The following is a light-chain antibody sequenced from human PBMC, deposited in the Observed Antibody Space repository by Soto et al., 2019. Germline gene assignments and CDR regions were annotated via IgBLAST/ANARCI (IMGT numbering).Light chain of an antibody. CDR3: TSYASGSSHVV. V-gene: IGLV2-14*01. J-gene: IGLJ2*01. Sequence: QSALTQPAAVSGSPGQSSTLSCTGTSSDIGGYDYVSWYQRHPGKAPKLIIYDVNTRPSGVSNRFSGSKSGNTASLTISGLQAEDEAEYYCTSYASGSSHVVFGGGTKLTVL. CDR2: DVN. CDR1: SSDIGGYDY.